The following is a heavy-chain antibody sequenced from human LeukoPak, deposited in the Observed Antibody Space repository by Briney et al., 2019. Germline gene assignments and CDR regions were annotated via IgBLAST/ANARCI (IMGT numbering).Heavy chain of an antibody. J-gene: IGHJ3*02. CDR1: GSDFSTLW. D-gene: IGHD2-2*01. CDR3: ARSRYCSSPMCYVGAFDT. V-gene: IGHV5-51*01. CDR2: MSSADSEP. Sequence: PGESLKISCKGSGSDFSTLWIGWVRQMPGKGLDWMGSMSSADSEPIYSTPFQGQVTISADKSISTAYLQWSSVKASDTAMYYCARSRYCSSPMCYVGAFDTGGRGPMVTVSS.